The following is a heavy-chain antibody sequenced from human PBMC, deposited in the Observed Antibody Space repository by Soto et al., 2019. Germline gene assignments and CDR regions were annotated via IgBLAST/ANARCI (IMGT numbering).Heavy chain of an antibody. D-gene: IGHD4-17*01. CDR2: ISPDGSTT. CDR1: GFTVSTYW. J-gene: IGHJ2*01. V-gene: IGHV3-74*01. Sequence: EVQLVESGGGLVQPGGSLRLSCAASGFTVSTYWMHWVRQDPGKGLMWVSRISPDGSTTTYADPVRGRFTISRDTAENTLYLQMNNLRVEDTAVYYCSKDRVPYSDYGRYFDLWGRGTLVTVSS. CDR3: SKDRVPYSDYGRYFDL.